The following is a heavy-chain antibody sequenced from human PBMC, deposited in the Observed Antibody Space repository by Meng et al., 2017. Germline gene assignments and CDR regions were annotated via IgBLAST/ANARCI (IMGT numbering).Heavy chain of an antibody. CDR3: ARAGIAVAGPDY. V-gene: IGHV1-18*01. CDR1: GYTFTSYG. Sequence: QVGPAGVEGKKAGALVKVSCKASGYTFTSYGISWVRQAPGQGLEWMGWISAYNGNTNYAQKLQGRVTMTTDTSTSTAYMELRSLRSDDTAVYYCARAGIAVAGPDYWGQGTLVTVSS. D-gene: IGHD6-19*01. J-gene: IGHJ4*02. CDR2: ISAYNGNT.